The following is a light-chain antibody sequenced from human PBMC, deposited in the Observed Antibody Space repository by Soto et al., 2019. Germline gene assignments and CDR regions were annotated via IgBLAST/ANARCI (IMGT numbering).Light chain of an antibody. Sequence: DIVMTQSPDSLAVSLGERATINCTSSQNVLYSSNKNYLAWFQQRPGQPPKLLIYWASTRESGVPDRFSGSGSGTAFTLTISSLQAEDVAVYYCQQYYSTPWTFAQGTKVEIK. CDR2: WAS. V-gene: IGKV4-1*01. J-gene: IGKJ1*01. CDR3: QQYYSTPWT. CDR1: QNVLYSSNKNY.